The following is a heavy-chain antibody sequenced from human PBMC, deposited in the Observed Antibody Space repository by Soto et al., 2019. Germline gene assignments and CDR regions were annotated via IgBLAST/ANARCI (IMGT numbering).Heavy chain of an antibody. CDR3: ATEDVYSSGFPPYFDY. Sequence: AASVKVSCKVSGYTLTELSMHWVRQAPGKGLEWMGGFDPEDGETIYAQKFQGRVTMTEDTSTDTAYMELSSLRSEDTAVYYCATEDVYSSGFPPYFDYWGQGTLVTVSS. V-gene: IGHV1-24*01. CDR1: GYTLTELS. D-gene: IGHD6-19*01. J-gene: IGHJ4*02. CDR2: FDPEDGET.